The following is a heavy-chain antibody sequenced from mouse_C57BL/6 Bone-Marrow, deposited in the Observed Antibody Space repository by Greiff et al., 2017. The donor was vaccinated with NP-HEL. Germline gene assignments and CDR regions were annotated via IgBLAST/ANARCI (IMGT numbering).Heavy chain of an antibody. Sequence: VQLHQSGAELVRPGASVTLSCKASGYTFTDYEMHWVKQTPVHGLEWIGAIDPETGGTAYNQKFKGKAILTADKSSSTAYMALRILTSEDSAVYYCTRGGDYDGAWFAYWGQGTLVTVSA. CDR3: TRGGDYDGAWFAY. V-gene: IGHV1-15*01. D-gene: IGHD2-4*01. J-gene: IGHJ3*01. CDR1: GYTFTDYE. CDR2: IDPETGGT.